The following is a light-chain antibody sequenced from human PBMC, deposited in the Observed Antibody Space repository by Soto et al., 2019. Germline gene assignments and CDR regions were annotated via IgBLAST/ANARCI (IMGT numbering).Light chain of an antibody. CDR2: GAA. CDR3: QQYYSYPFT. J-gene: IGKJ3*01. V-gene: IGKV1-39*01. CDR1: QSITKY. Sequence: DIQMTQSPSSLSASVGDRVTITCRASQSITKYLNWYRQKPGKAPELLIYGAATLQSGVPSRFSGSGSGAEFTLTISSLQPEDFATYYCQQYYSYPFTFGPGTKVDIK.